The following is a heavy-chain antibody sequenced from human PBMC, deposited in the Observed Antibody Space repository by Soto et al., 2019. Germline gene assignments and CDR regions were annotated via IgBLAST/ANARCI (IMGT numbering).Heavy chain of an antibody. Sequence: GGSLRLSCAASGFTFSSYWMSWVHQAPGKGLEWVANIKQDGSEKYYVDSVKGRFTISRDNAKNSLYLQMNSLRAEDTAVYYCARDRLRTSHYFDYWGQGTLVTVSS. D-gene: IGHD2-21*02. V-gene: IGHV3-7*01. CDR3: ARDRLRTSHYFDY. J-gene: IGHJ4*02. CDR1: GFTFSSYW. CDR2: IKQDGSEK.